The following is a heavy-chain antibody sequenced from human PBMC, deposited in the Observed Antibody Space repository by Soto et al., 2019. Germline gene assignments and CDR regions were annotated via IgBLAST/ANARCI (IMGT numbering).Heavy chain of an antibody. Sequence: GGSLRLSCAVSGFTFSNAWMSWVRQAPGKGLEWVGRIKSKADGGTADYPAPVKGRFTTSRDDSENTLYLQMNSLKTEDTAVYYCTTVTVVDVHSDHWGQGTLVTVSS. D-gene: IGHD2-15*01. CDR3: TTVTVVDVHSDH. CDR2: IKSKADGGTA. CDR1: GFTFSNAW. V-gene: IGHV3-15*01. J-gene: IGHJ4*02.